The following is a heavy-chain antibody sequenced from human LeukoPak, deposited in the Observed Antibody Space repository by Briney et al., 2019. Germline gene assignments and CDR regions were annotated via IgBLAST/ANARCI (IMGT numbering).Heavy chain of an antibody. CDR2: INPETGGT. D-gene: IGHD6-13*01. J-gene: IGHJ4*02. CDR3: ASGLNSRSSSC. V-gene: IGHV1-2*02. Sequence: GASVKVSCKASGYSFTDYYMHWVWQAPGQGLEWMGSINPETGGTNYARKFQGRVTMTTDTTISTAYMQLSRLRSDDTAVYYCASGLNSRSSSCWGQGTRVTVSS. CDR1: GYSFTDYY.